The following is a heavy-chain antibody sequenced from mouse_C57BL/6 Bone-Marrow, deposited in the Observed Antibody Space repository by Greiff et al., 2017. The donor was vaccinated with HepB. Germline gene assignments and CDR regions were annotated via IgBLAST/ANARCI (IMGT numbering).Heavy chain of an antibody. V-gene: IGHV1-59*01. CDR2: IDPSDSHT. D-gene: IGHD2-5*01. Sequence: VQLQQPGAELVRPGTSVKLSCKASGYTFTSYWMHWVKQRPGQGLEWIGVIDPSDSHTNYNQKFKGKATLTVDTSSSTAYMQLSSLTSEDSAVYYCARKSYSNYAMDYWGQGTSVTVSS. J-gene: IGHJ4*01. CDR1: GYTFTSYW. CDR3: ARKSYSNYAMDY.